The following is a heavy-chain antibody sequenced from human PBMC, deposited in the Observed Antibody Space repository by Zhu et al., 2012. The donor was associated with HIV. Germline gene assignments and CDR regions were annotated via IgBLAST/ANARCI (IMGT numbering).Heavy chain of an antibody. V-gene: IGHV4-38-2*01. J-gene: IGHJ3*02. CDR2: IYHSGNT. D-gene: IGHD5-12*01. CDR3: ARLPGWWPRFGRDDAFDI. CDR1: TYSISSGYY. Sequence: QVQLQESGPGLVKPSETLSLTCAVSTYSISSGYYWGWIRQPPGKGLEWIGSIYHSGNTYYNPSLKSRVTISVDTSKNQFSLKLSSVTAADTAVYYCARLPGWWPRFGRDDAFDIWGQGQWSPSLQ.